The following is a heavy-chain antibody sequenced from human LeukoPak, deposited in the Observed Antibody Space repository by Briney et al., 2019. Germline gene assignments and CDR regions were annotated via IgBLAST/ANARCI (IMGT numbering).Heavy chain of an antibody. Sequence: TXYGISWVRQAPGQGLXWMGWISSYNGNTNYAQKLQGRVTMTTDTSTSTAYMELRSLRSDDTAVYYCARDVAFIAVASGYWGQGTLVTVSS. CDR1: TXYG. V-gene: IGHV1-18*04. J-gene: IGHJ4*02. D-gene: IGHD6-19*01. CDR3: ARDVAFIAVASGY. CDR2: ISSYNGNT.